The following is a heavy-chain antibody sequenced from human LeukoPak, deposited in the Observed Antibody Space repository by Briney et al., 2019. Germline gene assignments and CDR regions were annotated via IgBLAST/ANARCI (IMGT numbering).Heavy chain of an antibody. J-gene: IGHJ4*02. CDR2: MNPNSGNT. D-gene: IGHD4-23*01. CDR1: GYTFTRYD. Sequence: ASVKVSCTASGYTFTRYDINWVRQATGQGLEWMGWMNPNSGNTGYAQKFQGRVTMTRTTSISTAYMELSSLRSEDTAVYYCARSFYGGCSFDYWGQGTLVTVSS. V-gene: IGHV1-8*01. CDR3: ARSFYGGCSFDY.